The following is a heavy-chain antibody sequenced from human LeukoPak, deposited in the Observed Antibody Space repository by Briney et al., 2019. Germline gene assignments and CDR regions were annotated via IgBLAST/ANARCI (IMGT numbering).Heavy chain of an antibody. CDR1: GGTFSSYA. J-gene: IGHJ6*02. V-gene: IGHV1-69*13. CDR2: IIPIFGTA. Sequence: GASVKVSCKASGGTFSSYAISWVRQAPGQGLEWMGGIIPIFGTANYAQKFQGRVTITADESTSTAYMELSSLRSEDTAVYYCARVSGFWFSTNFGMDVWGQGTTVTGSS. CDR3: ARVSGFWFSTNFGMDV. D-gene: IGHD3-3*01.